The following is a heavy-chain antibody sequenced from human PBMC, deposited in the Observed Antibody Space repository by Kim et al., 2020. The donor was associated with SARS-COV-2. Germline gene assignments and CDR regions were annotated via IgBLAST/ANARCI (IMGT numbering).Heavy chain of an antibody. D-gene: IGHD3-3*01. V-gene: IGHV3-48*04. J-gene: IGHJ4*02. CDR2: ISSSSSTI. CDR1: GFTFSSYS. Sequence: GSLRLSCAASGFTFSSYSMNWVRQAPGKGLEWVSYISSSSSTIYYADSVKGRFTLSRDNANNSLFLPMNSLRADDTAVYYCARDANLHRYYDFWSGYRPGVYYWGQGTLVTVSS. CDR3: ARDANLHRYYDFWSGYRPGVYY.